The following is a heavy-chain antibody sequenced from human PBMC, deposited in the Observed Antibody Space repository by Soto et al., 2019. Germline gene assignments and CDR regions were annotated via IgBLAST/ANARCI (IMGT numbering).Heavy chain of an antibody. D-gene: IGHD1-26*01. Sequence: ASVKVSCKASGYTFTGYYMHWVRQAPGQGLEWMGWINPNSGGTNYAQKFQGWVTMTRDTSISTAYMELSRLRSDDTAVYYCARGGPYIVGATTSFLDYYYGMDVWGQGTTVTVSS. CDR1: GYTFTGYY. V-gene: IGHV1-2*04. CDR2: INPNSGGT. J-gene: IGHJ6*02. CDR3: ARGGPYIVGATTSFLDYYYGMDV.